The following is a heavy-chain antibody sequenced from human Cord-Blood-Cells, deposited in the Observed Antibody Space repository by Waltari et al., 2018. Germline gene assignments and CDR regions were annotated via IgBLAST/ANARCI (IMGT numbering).Heavy chain of an antibody. J-gene: IGHJ3*02. CDR1: GGSISSYY. D-gene: IGHD6-6*01. V-gene: IGHV4-4*07. Sequence: QVQLQESGPGLVKPSETLSLTCTVSGGSISSYYWSWIRQPAGKGLEWIGRIYPSGSTNYNPALKSRVTMSVDTSKNQFSLKLSSVTAADTAVYYCARDLGRGSSDAFDIWGQGTMVTVSS. CDR2: IYPSGST. CDR3: ARDLGRGSSDAFDI.